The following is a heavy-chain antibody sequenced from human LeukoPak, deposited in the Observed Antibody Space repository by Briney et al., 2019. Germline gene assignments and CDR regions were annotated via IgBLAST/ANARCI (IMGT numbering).Heavy chain of an antibody. J-gene: IGHJ4*02. D-gene: IGHD5-24*01. CDR3: AKDLASDPTQSRRGLDY. CDR1: GFTVSSNY. Sequence: PGGSLRLSCAASGFTVSSNYMSWVRQAPGKGLEWVSCISGSASSTYYADSVKGRFTLSRDSSKNTLYLQMNSLRVEDTAVYYCAKDLASDPTQSRRGLDYWGQGTLVTVSS. CDR2: ISGSASST. V-gene: IGHV3-23*01.